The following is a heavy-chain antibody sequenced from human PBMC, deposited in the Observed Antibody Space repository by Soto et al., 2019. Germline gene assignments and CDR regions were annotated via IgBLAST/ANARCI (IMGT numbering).Heavy chain of an antibody. D-gene: IGHD2-2*01. Sequence: QVHLVESGGGVVQPGGSLRLSCAASGFFFGNFGMHWVRRAPGKGLEWVAAIQSDGSKKYYADSVKGRFTISRDNSKNTLDLQMDSLRAEDTGVYFCARDDCSSLSCYVYWGQGTPVTVSS. V-gene: IGHV3-33*01. CDR3: ARDDCSSLSCYVY. CDR2: IQSDGSKK. CDR1: GFFFGNFG. J-gene: IGHJ4*02.